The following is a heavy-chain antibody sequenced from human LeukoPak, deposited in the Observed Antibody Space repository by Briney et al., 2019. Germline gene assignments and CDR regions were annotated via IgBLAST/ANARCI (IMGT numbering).Heavy chain of an antibody. V-gene: IGHV1-2*02. Sequence: ASVKVSCKASGYTFTGYYMHWVRQAPGQGLEWMGWINPNSGGTNYAQKFQGRVTMTRDTSISTAYMELSRLRSDDTAVYYCARGEVAGTYLLHWFDPWGQETLVTVSS. CDR3: ARGEVAGTYLLHWFDP. CDR1: GYTFTGYY. D-gene: IGHD6-19*01. J-gene: IGHJ5*02. CDR2: INPNSGGT.